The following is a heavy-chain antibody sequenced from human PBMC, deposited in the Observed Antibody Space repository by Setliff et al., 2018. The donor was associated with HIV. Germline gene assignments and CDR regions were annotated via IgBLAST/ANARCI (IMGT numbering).Heavy chain of an antibody. D-gene: IGHD1-26*01. J-gene: IGHJ4*02. Sequence: PSETLSLTCTVSGGSITGYYWSWIRQPPGKGLEWIGWIYYSGNTRYNPSLKSRVTISLDTSKNRFSLKLNSVTAADTAIYYCARAGMGALRSLFDYWGQGTLVTVSS. CDR2: IYYSGNT. CDR1: GGSITGYY. V-gene: IGHV4-59*08. CDR3: ARAGMGALRSLFDY.